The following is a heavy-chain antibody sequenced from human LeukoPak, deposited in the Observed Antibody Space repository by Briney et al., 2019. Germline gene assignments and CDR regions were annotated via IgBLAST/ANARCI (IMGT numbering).Heavy chain of an antibody. CDR1: GGSLNLYY. Sequence: SETLSLTCTVSGGSLNLYYWSWIRQPPGKGLEWIGYFYDTRSPKYNPSLERRVTISVDMSRKQFSLNISSVTTADTAVYYCARGRGSLTYWGQGTLATVSS. J-gene: IGHJ4*02. V-gene: IGHV4-59*01. CDR2: FYDTRSP. CDR3: ARGRGSLTY. D-gene: IGHD3-10*01.